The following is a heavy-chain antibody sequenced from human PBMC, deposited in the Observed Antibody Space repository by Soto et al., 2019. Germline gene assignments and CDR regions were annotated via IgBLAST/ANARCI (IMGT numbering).Heavy chain of an antibody. J-gene: IGHJ6*02. D-gene: IGHD3-22*01. V-gene: IGHV3-21*01. CDR2: ISGSSSYI. CDR1: GFSFSGYN. CDR3: ARPPPPKSPPNFGGYYSYYYYGMDV. Sequence: GGSLRLSCVASGFSFSGYNMNWVRQAPGKGLEWVSSISGSSSYIYYADSVKGRFTISRDNAKNSLYLQMNSLRAEDTAVYYCARPPPPKSPPNFGGYYSYYYYGMDVWGQGTTVTVSS.